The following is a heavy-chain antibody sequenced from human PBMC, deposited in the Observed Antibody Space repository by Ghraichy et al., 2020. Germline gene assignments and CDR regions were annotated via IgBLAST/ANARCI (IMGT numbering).Heavy chain of an antibody. CDR2: IYSGGST. V-gene: IGHV3-53*01. CDR3: ARGMATISY. CDR1: GFTVSTNH. D-gene: IGHD5-24*01. Sequence: GGSLRLSCVASGFTVSTNHMGWVRQAPGKGLEWVSLIYSGGSTHYADSVRGRFIISRDDSKNTLYVQMNSLRAEDTAIYYCARGMATISYWGQGTLVTVSS. J-gene: IGHJ4*02.